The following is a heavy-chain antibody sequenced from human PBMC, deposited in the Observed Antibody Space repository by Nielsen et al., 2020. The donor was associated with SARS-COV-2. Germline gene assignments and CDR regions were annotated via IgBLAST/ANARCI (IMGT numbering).Heavy chain of an antibody. D-gene: IGHD3-10*01. V-gene: IGHV4-59*12. Sequence: WIRQPPGKGLEWIGYIYYSGSTNYNPSLKSRVTISVDTSKNQFSLKLSSVTAADTAVYYCARSGELGYYFDYWGQGTLVTVSS. J-gene: IGHJ4*02. CDR2: IYYSGST. CDR3: ARSGELGYYFDY.